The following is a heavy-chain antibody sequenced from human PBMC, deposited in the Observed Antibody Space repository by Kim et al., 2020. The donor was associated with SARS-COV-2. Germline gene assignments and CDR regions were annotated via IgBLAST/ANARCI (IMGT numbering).Heavy chain of an antibody. CDR2: INHSGST. V-gene: IGHV4-34*01. J-gene: IGHJ4*02. D-gene: IGHD3-22*01. CDR1: GGSFSGYY. Sequence: SETLSLTCAVYGGSFSGYYWSWIRQPPGKGLEWIGEINHSGSTNYNPSLKSRVTISVDTSKNQFSLKLSSVTAADTAVYYCAILYYYDSSGYTYDYWGQGTLVTVSS. CDR3: AILYYYDSSGYTYDY.